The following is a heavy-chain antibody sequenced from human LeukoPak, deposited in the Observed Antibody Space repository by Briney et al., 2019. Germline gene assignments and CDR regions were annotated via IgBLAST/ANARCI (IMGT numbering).Heavy chain of an antibody. D-gene: IGHD3-22*01. CDR2: IRQDGSEK. Sequence: GGSLRLSCAASGLTLSSDWMSWVRQAPGKGLEWVANIRQDGSEKHYVGSVKGRLTISRDNAKNSLSLQMNSLRAEDTAVYYCVRQNGGYSYGMDVWGQGTTVTVS. CDR3: VRQNGGYSYGMDV. CDR1: GLTLSSDW. J-gene: IGHJ6*02. V-gene: IGHV3-7*01.